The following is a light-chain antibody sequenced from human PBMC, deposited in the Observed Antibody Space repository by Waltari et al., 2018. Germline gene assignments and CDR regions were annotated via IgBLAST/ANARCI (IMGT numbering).Light chain of an antibody. CDR3: QQYNYWPPLT. CDR1: QSVNSN. CDR2: GAS. Sequence: EILMTQSPATLSVSPGVSATLSCRASQSVNSNLAWYQQKPGQAPRLLISGASTRATGIPARFSGTGSGTEFTLTITSLQSEDFATYYCQQYNYWPPLTFGGGTKVEI. J-gene: IGKJ4*01. V-gene: IGKV3-15*01.